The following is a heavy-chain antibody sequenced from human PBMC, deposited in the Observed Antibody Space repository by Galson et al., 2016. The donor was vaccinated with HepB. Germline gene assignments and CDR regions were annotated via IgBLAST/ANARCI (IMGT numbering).Heavy chain of an antibody. Sequence: SLRLSCAASGFTVSSNYMSWVRQAPGKGLEWVSSINNSGGRTHYADSVKGRFTISRDNSKNTLFLQMNSLRAEDTALYYCAKDRWTGQLLPHGFDYWGQGTLVTVPS. D-gene: IGHD6-6*01. CDR2: INNSGGRT. J-gene: IGHJ4*02. CDR1: GFTVSSNY. CDR3: AKDRWTGQLLPHGFDY. V-gene: IGHV3-23*01.